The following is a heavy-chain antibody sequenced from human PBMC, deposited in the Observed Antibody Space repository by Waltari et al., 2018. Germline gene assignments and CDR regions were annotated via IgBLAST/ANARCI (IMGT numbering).Heavy chain of an antibody. D-gene: IGHD2-21*01. CDR2: IKSKTEGGTT. CDR1: GFTFSNDW. J-gene: IGHJ6*03. Sequence: EVQLVESGGGLVKPGGSLRLSCAASGFTFSNDWMSWVRQAPGKGLEWVGRIKSKTEGGTTEYAAPVKGRFTISRDDSKNTLYLQMNSLKTEDTAVYYCTTGGVAITAYYYYMDVWGKGTTVTVSS. V-gene: IGHV3-15*01. CDR3: TTGGVAITAYYYYMDV.